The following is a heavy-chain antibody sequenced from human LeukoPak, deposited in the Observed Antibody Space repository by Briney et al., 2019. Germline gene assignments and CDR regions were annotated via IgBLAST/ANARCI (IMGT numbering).Heavy chain of an antibody. D-gene: IGHD5-18*01. CDR3: ARDRAGYSSAFDY. CDR2: IKQDGSEK. Sequence: GGSLRLSCAASGFTFSSYWMSWVRQAPGKGLEWVANIKQDGSEKYYVDSVKGRFTISRDNAKNSLYLQMNSLRAEDTAVYYCARDRAGYSSAFDYWGQGTLVTVSS. J-gene: IGHJ4*02. V-gene: IGHV3-7*03. CDR1: GFTFSSYW.